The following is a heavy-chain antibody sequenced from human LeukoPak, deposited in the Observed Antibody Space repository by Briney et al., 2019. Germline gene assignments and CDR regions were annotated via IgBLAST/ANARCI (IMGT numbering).Heavy chain of an antibody. CDR1: GYTFTSYA. Sequence: EASVRVSCKASGYTFTSYAMNWVRQAPGQGLEWMGWMNPGTGNSVYGQKFQGRVTMTTDTSTSTAYLEVRSLTSGDTAVYYCTRLVGSGWYYFDYWGQGTLVTVSS. D-gene: IGHD6-19*01. CDR2: MNPGTGNS. J-gene: IGHJ4*02. CDR3: TRLVGSGWYYFDY. V-gene: IGHV1-8*02.